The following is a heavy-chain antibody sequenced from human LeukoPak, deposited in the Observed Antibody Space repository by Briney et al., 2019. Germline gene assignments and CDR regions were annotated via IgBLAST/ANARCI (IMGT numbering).Heavy chain of an antibody. J-gene: IGHJ4*02. V-gene: IGHV3-30*18. CDR3: AKDIRSGWYYFGY. Sequence: QPGGSLRLSCAASGFTFSSYGMHWVRQAPGKGLEWVAVISYDGSNKYYADSVKGRFTISRDNSKNTLYLQMNSLRAEDTAVYYCAKDIRSGWYYFGYWGQGTLVTVSS. CDR2: ISYDGSNK. D-gene: IGHD6-19*01. CDR1: GFTFSSYG.